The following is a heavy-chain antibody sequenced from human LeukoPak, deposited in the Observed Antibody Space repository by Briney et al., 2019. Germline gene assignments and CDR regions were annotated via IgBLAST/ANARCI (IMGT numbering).Heavy chain of an antibody. CDR1: GYSISSGHY. J-gene: IGHJ5*02. CDR2: IYHSGNT. D-gene: IGHD1-7*01. CDR3: AREVWNYPVNRWGWFDP. Sequence: PSETLSLTCTVSGYSISSGHYWGWIRQPPGKGLEWIGSIYHSGNTYYNPSLKSRVTISVDTSKNQFSLKLSSVTAADAAVYYCAREVWNYPVNRWGWFDPWGQGTLVTVSS. V-gene: IGHV4-38-2*02.